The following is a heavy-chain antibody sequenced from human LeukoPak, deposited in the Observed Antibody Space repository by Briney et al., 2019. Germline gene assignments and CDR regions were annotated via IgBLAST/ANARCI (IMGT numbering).Heavy chain of an antibody. CDR2: IGSSGGST. D-gene: IGHD5-24*01. V-gene: IGHV3-23*01. CDR1: GLNLITAA. J-gene: IGHJ3*01. Sequence: GGPLRDSYAASGLNLITAAMTRVVLAPALQLEWVSLIGSSGGSTYYADSVKGRFTISRDNFNHTLSLQMNSLRVEDTAIYYCVKDIQLSTWGLGTMVTVSS. CDR3: VKDIQLST.